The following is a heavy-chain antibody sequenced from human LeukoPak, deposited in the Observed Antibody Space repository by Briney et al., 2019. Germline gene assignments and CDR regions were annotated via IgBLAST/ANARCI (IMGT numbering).Heavy chain of an antibody. J-gene: IGHJ4*02. CDR2: IYYSGST. CDR3: ARDNYYDSSGYSPFDY. V-gene: IGHV4-59*01. Sequence: SETLSLTCTVSGGSISSYYWSWIRQPPGKGLEWIGYIYYSGSTNDNPSLKSRVTRSVDTSKNQFSLKLSSVTAADTAVYYCARDNYYDSSGYSPFDYWGQGTLVTVSS. CDR1: GGSISSYY. D-gene: IGHD3-22*01.